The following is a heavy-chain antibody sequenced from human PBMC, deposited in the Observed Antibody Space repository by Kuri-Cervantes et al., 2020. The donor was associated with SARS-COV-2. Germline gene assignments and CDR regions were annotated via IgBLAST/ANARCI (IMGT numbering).Heavy chain of an antibody. Sequence: GGSLRLSCKGSGYSFTSYWISWVRQMPGKGLEWMGRIDPSDSYTNYSPSFQGHVTISADKSISTAYLQWSSLKASDTAMYYCARHDYDGSGYYYVYYGMDVWGQGTTVTVSS. CDR2: IDPSDSYT. CDR1: GYSFTSYW. V-gene: IGHV5-10-1*01. J-gene: IGHJ6*02. D-gene: IGHD3-22*01. CDR3: ARHDYDGSGYYYVYYGMDV.